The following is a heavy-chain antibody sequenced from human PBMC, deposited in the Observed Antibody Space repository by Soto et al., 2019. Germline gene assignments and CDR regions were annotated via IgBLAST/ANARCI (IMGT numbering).Heavy chain of an antibody. V-gene: IGHV3-21*01. J-gene: IGHJ4*02. CDR2: ISSSSSYI. CDR3: ARATGTPHFANFDY. CDR1: GFTFSSYS. D-gene: IGHD1-7*01. Sequence: GGSLRLSCAASGFTFSSYSMNWVRQAPGKGLEWVSSISSSSSYIYYADSVKGRFTISRDNAKNSLYLQMNSLRAEDTAVYYCARATGTPHFANFDYWGQGTLVTVSS.